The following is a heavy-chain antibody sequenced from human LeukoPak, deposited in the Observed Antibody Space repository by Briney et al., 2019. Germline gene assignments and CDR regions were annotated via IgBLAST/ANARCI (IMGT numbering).Heavy chain of an antibody. D-gene: IGHD6-19*01. CDR1: GGSISNYY. CDR2: LYASGST. CDR3: ARVGSGSFDY. J-gene: IGHJ4*02. V-gene: IGHV4-4*07. Sequence: SETLSLTCTVSGGSISNYYWSWTRQPAGKGLEYIGRLYASGSTDYSPSLRSQLTMSLDTSKNQFSLKLTSVTAADTAIYYCARVGSGSFDYWGQGTLVTVSS.